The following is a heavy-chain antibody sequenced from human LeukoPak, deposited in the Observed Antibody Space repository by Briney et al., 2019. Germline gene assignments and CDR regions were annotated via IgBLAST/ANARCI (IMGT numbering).Heavy chain of an antibody. CDR2: MNPNSGNT. CDR3: ARGPQAPGYCSGGSCYSFYYYYMDV. J-gene: IGHJ6*03. D-gene: IGHD2-15*01. V-gene: IGHV1-8*01. Sequence: GASVKVSCKASGYTFTTYDINWVRQAAGQGLEWMGWMNPNSGNTGFAHKFQGRISMTRNTSKSTAYMELSSPRPEDTAVYYCARGPQAPGYCSGGSCYSFYYYYMDVWGKGTTVTVSS. CDR1: GYTFTTYD.